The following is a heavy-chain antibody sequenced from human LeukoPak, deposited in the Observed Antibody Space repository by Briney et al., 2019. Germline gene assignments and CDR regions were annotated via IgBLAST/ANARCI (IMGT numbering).Heavy chain of an antibody. Sequence: PSETLSLTCAVYGGSFSGYYWSWIRQPPGKGLEWIGYIYYSGSTNYNPSLKSRVTISVDTSKNQFSLKLGSVTAADTAVYYCARDQSIAARPGYYYMDVWGKGTTVTVSS. D-gene: IGHD6-6*01. CDR1: GGSFSGYY. CDR2: IYYSGST. V-gene: IGHV4-59*01. CDR3: ARDQSIAARPGYYYMDV. J-gene: IGHJ6*03.